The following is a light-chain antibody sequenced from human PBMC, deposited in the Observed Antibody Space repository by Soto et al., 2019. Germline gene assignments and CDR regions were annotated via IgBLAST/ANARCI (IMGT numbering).Light chain of an antibody. J-gene: IGLJ2*01. CDR1: TGAVSSGHY. V-gene: IGLV7-46*01. CDR3: LLLYGGVVI. CDR2: DTN. Sequence: QAVVTQEPSLTVSPGGTVTRTCCSSTGAVSSGHYPYWIQQKPGQFPRTLIYDTNNKHSWTPARFSGSLLVGKAALTLSGAQPEDDAEYYCLLLYGGVVIFGGGTKLTVL.